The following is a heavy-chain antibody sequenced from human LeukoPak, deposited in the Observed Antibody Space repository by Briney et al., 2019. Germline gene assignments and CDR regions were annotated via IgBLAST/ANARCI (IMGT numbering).Heavy chain of an antibody. J-gene: IGHJ4*02. CDR1: GFTFSSYD. V-gene: IGHV3-13*01. CDR2: IGTAGDT. CDR3: ARASQLTWIPDY. D-gene: IGHD5-18*01. Sequence: PGGSLRLSCAASGFTFSSYDMHWVRQATGKGLEWVSAIGTAGDTYYPGSVKGRFTISREKAKNSLYLQMNSLRAGDTAVYYCARASQLTWIPDYWGQGTLVTVSS.